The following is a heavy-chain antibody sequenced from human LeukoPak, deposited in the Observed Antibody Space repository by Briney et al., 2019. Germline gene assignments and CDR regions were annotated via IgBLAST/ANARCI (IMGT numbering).Heavy chain of an antibody. Sequence: GGSLRLSCAASGFTFISYAMGCVRQAPGKGLEWMTFISDHGSNKYYADSVKGRFTISRDNSKNTVELQMNSLKTEDTAVYYCAKGRGSGTYSTDYWGQGTLVTVSS. CDR2: ISDHGSNK. CDR3: AKGRGSGTYSTDY. CDR1: GFTFISYA. J-gene: IGHJ4*02. D-gene: IGHD1-26*01. V-gene: IGHV3-30*02.